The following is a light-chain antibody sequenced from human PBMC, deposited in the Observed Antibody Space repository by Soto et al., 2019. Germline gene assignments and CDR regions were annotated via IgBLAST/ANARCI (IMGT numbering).Light chain of an antibody. CDR3: QQYNTYFAT. CDR1: QSVTNW. J-gene: IGKJ1*01. V-gene: IGKV1-5*01. Sequence: DIPMPQSPSTLPASLGDRVTITCRASQSVTNWLAWYKQKPGKAPKLLIYHASTFNSGVPSRFSGSGSGTEFTLTISSVHRDDFAHYFCQQYNTYFATFGQGTKVEI. CDR2: HAS.